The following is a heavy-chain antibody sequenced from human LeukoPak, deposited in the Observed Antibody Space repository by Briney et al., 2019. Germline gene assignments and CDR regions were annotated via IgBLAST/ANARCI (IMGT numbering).Heavy chain of an antibody. CDR3: ATQGAFILTGYYMEAFDI. CDR2: FDPEDGET. Sequence: ASVKVSCKVSGYTLTELSMHWVRQAPGKGLEWMGGFDPEDGETIYAQKFQGRVTMTEDTSTDTAYMELSSLRSEDTAVYYCATQGAFILTGYYMEAFDIWGQGTMVTVSS. V-gene: IGHV1-24*01. J-gene: IGHJ3*02. D-gene: IGHD3-9*01. CDR1: GYTLTELS.